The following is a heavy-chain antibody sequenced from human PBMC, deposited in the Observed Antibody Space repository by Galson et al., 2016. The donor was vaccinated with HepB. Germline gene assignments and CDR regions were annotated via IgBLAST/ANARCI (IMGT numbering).Heavy chain of an antibody. V-gene: IGHV3-23*01. CDR3: AKGASGLGYYDF. CDR1: GFTYTSYS. D-gene: IGHD5-12*01. Sequence: SGAEVKKPGESLRLSCAASGFTYTSYSMTWVRQAPGKGLEWVSGISGRGVSTYYADSVKGRFTISRDNSKNTLYLQMNSLGVDDTAVYYCAKGASGLGYYDFWGQGTLVTVSS. CDR2: ISGRGVST. J-gene: IGHJ4*02.